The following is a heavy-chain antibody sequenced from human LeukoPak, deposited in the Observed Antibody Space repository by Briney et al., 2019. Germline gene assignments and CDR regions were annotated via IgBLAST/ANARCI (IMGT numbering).Heavy chain of an antibody. CDR3: ARDLGELSN. D-gene: IGHD3-16*02. V-gene: IGHV4-34*01. J-gene: IGHJ4*02. CDR2: INHSGST. Sequence: GSLRLSCAASGFTFSNYWMSWIRQPPGKGLEWIGEINHSGSTNYNPSLKSRVTISVDTSKNQFSLKLSSVTAADTAVYYCARDLGELSNWGQGTLVTVSS. CDR1: GFTFSNYW.